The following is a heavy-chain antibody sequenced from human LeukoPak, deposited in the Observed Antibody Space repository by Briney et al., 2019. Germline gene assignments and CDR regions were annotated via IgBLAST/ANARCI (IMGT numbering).Heavy chain of an antibody. CDR3: ARGPSGGLDY. CDR1: GFTFRSYG. Sequence: QSGGSLRLSCAASGFTFRSYGMHWVRQAPGKGLEWVAVISYDGSNKYYADSVKGRFTISRDNSKSTLYLQMNSLRAEDTAVYYCARGPSGGLDYWGQGTLVTVSS. D-gene: IGHD1-14*01. J-gene: IGHJ4*02. V-gene: IGHV3-30*03. CDR2: ISYDGSNK.